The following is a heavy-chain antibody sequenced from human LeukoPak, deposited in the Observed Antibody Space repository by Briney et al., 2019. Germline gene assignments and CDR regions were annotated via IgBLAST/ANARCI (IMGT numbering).Heavy chain of an antibody. V-gene: IGHV3-48*04. CDR2: ISSSSSTI. D-gene: IGHD6-13*01. CDR1: GFTFSSYT. J-gene: IGHJ2*01. CDR3: ARGGSVAAADYWYFDL. Sequence: GGSLRLSCAASGFTFSSYTMNWVRQAPGKGLEWVSYISSSSSTIYYADSVKGRFTISRDNAKNSLYLQMNSLRAEDTAVYYCARGGSVAAADYWYFDLWGRGTLVTVSS.